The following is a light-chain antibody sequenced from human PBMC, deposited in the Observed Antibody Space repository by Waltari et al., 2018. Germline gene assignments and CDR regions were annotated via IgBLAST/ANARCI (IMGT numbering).Light chain of an antibody. Sequence: QSALNQPAPGSGSPGQSITIPRTGTRRPVGGYNLVLWYQQYPGKVPKLILYEGTKRPSGVSNRFSGSKSGNTASLTISGLQPEDEADYYCCSYVGSSTWVFGGGTKLTVL. CDR2: EGT. V-gene: IGLV2-23*01. J-gene: IGLJ2*01. CDR1: RRPVGGYNL. CDR3: CSYVGSSTWV.